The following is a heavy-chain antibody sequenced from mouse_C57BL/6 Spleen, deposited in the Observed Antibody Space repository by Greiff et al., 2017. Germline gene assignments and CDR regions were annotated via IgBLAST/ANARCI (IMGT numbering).Heavy chain of an antibody. CDR1: GYTFTRYW. D-gene: IGHD2-4*01. Sequence: QVHVKQPGAELVKPGASVKMSCKASGYTFTRYWITWVKQRPGQGLEWIGDIYPGSGSTKYNEKFKSKATLTVDTSSSTAYMQLSSLTSEDSAVYYCARHEDDYDGYYFDYWGQGTTLTVSS. CDR3: ARHEDDYDGYYFDY. J-gene: IGHJ2*01. V-gene: IGHV1-55*01. CDR2: IYPGSGST.